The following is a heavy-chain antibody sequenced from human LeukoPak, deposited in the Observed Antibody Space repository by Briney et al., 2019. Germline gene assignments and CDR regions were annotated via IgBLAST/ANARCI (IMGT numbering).Heavy chain of an antibody. CDR3: SSSTNSKYYDFWSGHYLVGNYFDY. Sequence: SETLSLTCAVSGGSISSYYWSWIRQPAGEGLEWIGRIYTSGSTNYNPSRKGRITMSVDTSKNQFSLKLDPVTAAVTAVYFCSSSTNSKYYDFWSGHYLVGNYFDYRGQGNLVTVSS. CDR2: IYTSGST. D-gene: IGHD3-3*01. CDR1: GGSISSYY. V-gene: IGHV4-4*07. J-gene: IGHJ4*02.